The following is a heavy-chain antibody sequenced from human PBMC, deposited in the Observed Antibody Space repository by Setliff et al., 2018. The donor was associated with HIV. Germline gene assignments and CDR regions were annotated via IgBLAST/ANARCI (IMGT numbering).Heavy chain of an antibody. D-gene: IGHD3-3*01. V-gene: IGHV1-2*02. J-gene: IGHJ4*02. CDR1: GYTFTGYY. CDR2: INPQTGGT. CDR3: ARDLRNSNTLFGVLNFVFDL. Sequence: GASVKVSCKASGYTFTGYYMHWVRQAPGQGLEWMGWINPQTGGTNFAQKFQGRITMTSDTSVNTVFIELSRLKSDDTALYYCARDLRNSNTLFGVLNFVFDLWGQGTLVTVSS.